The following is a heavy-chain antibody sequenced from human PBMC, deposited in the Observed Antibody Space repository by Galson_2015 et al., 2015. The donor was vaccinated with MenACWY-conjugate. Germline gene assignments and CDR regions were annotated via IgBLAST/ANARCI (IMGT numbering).Heavy chain of an antibody. J-gene: IGHJ4*01. V-gene: IGHV3-15*01. CDR2: IKSKTHSGTP. Sequence: SLRLSCAASGFTFSNAWMTWVRQAPGKGLEWVGRIKSKTHSGTPDYAAPVNGRFTISRDNSRNTVYLEMNGLKAEDTGLYYCTTDSSVQYFFDSWGHGSPVTVSS. CDR3: TTDSSVQYFFDS. CDR1: GFTFSNAW.